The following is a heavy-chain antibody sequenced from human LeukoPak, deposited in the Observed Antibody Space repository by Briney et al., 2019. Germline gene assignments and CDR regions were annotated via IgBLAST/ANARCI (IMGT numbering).Heavy chain of an antibody. Sequence: SETLSLTCTVSGGSISSYYWGWIRQPPGKGLEWIGYIYYSGSTNYNPSLKSRVTISVDTSKNQFSLKLSSVTAADTAVYYCARFDYGGSTFDYWGQGTLVTVSS. CDR3: ARFDYGGSTFDY. CDR2: IYYSGST. V-gene: IGHV4-59*01. CDR1: GGSISSYY. D-gene: IGHD4-23*01. J-gene: IGHJ4*02.